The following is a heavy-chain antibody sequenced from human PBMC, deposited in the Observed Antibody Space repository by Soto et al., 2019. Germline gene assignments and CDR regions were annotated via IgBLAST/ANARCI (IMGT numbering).Heavy chain of an antibody. J-gene: IGHJ4*02. CDR3: ARGSDEEAIAVAGTLDY. V-gene: IGHV1-18*01. Sequence: ASVKVSCKASGYTFTSYGISWVRQAPGQGLEWMGWISAYNGNTNYAQKLQGRVTMTTDTSTSTAYMELRSLRSGDTAVYYCARGSDEEAIAVAGTLDYWGQGTLVTVSS. D-gene: IGHD6-19*01. CDR2: ISAYNGNT. CDR1: GYTFTSYG.